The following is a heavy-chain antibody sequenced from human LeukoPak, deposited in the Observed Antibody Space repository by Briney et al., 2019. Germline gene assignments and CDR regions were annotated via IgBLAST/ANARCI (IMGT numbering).Heavy chain of an antibody. CDR2: IYHSGST. J-gene: IGHJ4*02. V-gene: IGHV4-4*02. D-gene: IGHD3-22*01. Sequence: SETLSLTCAVSGGSISSSNWWSWVRQPPGKGLEWIGEIYHSGSTNYNPSLKSRVTISVDKSKNQFSLKLSSVTAADTAVYYCARRNYYDSSGSNNFDYWGQGTLVTVSS. CDR3: ARRNYYDSSGSNNFDY. CDR1: GGSISSSNW.